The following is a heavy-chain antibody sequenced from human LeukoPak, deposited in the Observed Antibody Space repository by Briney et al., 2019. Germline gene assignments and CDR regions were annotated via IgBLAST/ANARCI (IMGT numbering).Heavy chain of an antibody. Sequence: GGSLRLSCAGTGFTFTSYAINWVRRAPGKGLEWVSSITGGADSTYLADSVKGRFTISRDNSKNTVYLQMNSLRADDTAVYYCAKRRDSGIVGATDWSYYYYYYMDVWGKGTTVTVSS. CDR1: GFTFTSYA. CDR3: AKRRDSGIVGATDWSYYYYYYMDV. D-gene: IGHD1-26*01. V-gene: IGHV3-23*01. J-gene: IGHJ6*03. CDR2: ITGGADST.